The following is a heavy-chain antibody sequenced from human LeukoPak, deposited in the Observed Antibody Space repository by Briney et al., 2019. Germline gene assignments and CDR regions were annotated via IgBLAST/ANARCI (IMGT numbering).Heavy chain of an antibody. V-gene: IGHV3-23*01. CDR2: IIGSGGST. CDR1: GFTFSNYA. CDR3: AKEGRGMGAATIDY. D-gene: IGHD1-26*01. Sequence: GGSLRLSCAASGFTFSNYAMSWVRQAPGKGLEWVSGIIGSGGSTYYADAVGRFSISRDNSNNTQYLQMTSLRAEDTAVYYCAKEGRGMGAATIDYWGQGTLVTVSS. J-gene: IGHJ4*02.